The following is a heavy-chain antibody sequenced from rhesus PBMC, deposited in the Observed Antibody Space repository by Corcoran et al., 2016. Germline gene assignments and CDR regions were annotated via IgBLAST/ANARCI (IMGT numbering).Heavy chain of an antibody. Sequence: QLQLQESGPGLVKPAETLSVNCAVSGGSISSSYWSWIRQAPGKGLEWIGYIDCSGRSPNYTPSLNLRVTLSVDTSKNQLSLKLSSVTTADTAVYYCARGTVEFVDWGHGVLVTVSS. CDR1: GGSISSSY. V-gene: IGHV4-169*01. CDR3: ARGTVEFVD. CDR2: IDCSGRSP. J-gene: IGHJ4*01. D-gene: IGHD7-45*01.